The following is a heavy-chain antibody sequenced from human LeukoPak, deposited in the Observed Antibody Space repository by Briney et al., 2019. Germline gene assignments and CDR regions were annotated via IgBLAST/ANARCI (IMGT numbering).Heavy chain of an antibody. V-gene: IGHV3-23*01. CDR1: EFTFSSFA. CDR2: ITNRGGRT. J-gene: IGHJ4*02. D-gene: IGHD2-15*01. CDR3: VKGGLRSGYFDY. Sequence: GGSLSLSCTASEFTFSSFAMSWVRQPPGKGLEWVSTITNRGGRTNYADSVKGRSTISRDNVKNTLYLEMNSLRAEDTAVYYCVKGGLRSGYFDYWGQGTLVTVSS.